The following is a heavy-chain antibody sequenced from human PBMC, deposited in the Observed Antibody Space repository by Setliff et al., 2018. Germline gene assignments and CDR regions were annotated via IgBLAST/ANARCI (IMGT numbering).Heavy chain of an antibody. CDR1: GFTFSSYG. V-gene: IGHV3-30*18. Sequence: PGGSLRLSCAASGFTFSSYGMHWVRQAPGKGLEWVAVISYDESNKYYADSVKGRFTISRDNSKNTLYLQMNSLRAEDTAVYYCAKDQGGSGYLYDAFDIWGQGTMVTV. J-gene: IGHJ3*02. CDR2: ISYDESNK. CDR3: AKDQGGSGYLYDAFDI. D-gene: IGHD3-22*01.